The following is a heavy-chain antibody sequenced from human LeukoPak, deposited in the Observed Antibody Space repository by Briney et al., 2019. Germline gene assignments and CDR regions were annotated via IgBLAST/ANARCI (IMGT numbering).Heavy chain of an antibody. D-gene: IGHD2/OR15-2a*01. CDR2: ISTSSNYI. J-gene: IGHJ5*02. CDR3: ARLHGYCTSTTCFGFPRYLDP. Sequence: PGGSLRLSCAASGFNFSSYSMNWLRQAPGKGLEWVSSISTSSNYIYYLDSVKGRFSVSRDNAKSSLYLEMNSLRAEDTAVYFCARLHGYCTSTTCFGFPRYLDPWGQGTLVTVSS. CDR1: GFNFSSYS. V-gene: IGHV3-21*06.